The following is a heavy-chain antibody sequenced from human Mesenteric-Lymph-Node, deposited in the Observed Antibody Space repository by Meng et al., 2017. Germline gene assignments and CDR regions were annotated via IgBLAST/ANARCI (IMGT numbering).Heavy chain of an antibody. CDR1: GGSLSGYY. Sequence: QVQLKQWGAEVLKPSATLSLTCAVYGGSLSGYYWSWIRQPPGRGLEWMGEVYHNGVTKYSPSLRSRVVISIDTSKNQFSLNLRSVSAADTAMYYCARGGATPMIIKYWGPGTLVTVSS. V-gene: IGHV4-34*02. J-gene: IGHJ4*02. D-gene: IGHD3-10*01. CDR3: ARGGATPMIIKY. CDR2: VYHNGVT.